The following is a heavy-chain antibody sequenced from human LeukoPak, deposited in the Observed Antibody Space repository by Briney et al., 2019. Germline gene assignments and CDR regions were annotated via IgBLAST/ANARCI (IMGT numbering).Heavy chain of an antibody. CDR1: GFTFDDYA. D-gene: IGHD6-19*01. CDR2: ISGGGGST. CDR3: AKDNPASSSGWYGY. J-gene: IGHJ4*02. V-gene: IGHV3-43*02. Sequence: GGSLRLSCAASGFTFDDYAMHWVRQAPGKGLEWVPLISGGGGSTYYAGSVKGRFTISRDNSKNSLYLQMNSLRTEDTALYYCAKDNPASSSGWYGYWGQGTLVTVSS.